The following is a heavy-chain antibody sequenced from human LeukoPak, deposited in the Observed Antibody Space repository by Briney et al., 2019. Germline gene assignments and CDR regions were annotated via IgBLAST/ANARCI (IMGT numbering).Heavy chain of an antibody. CDR3: TISLGRGAREGC. D-gene: IGHD3-10*01. Sequence: GGSLRLSCAASGFTLSRSWMSWVRQAPGKGLEWLANINEDGSEKYYVDSVKGRFTTSRDNAKNSLYLQMNSMRAEDTALYYCTISLGRGAREGCWGQGTLVTVSS. CDR2: INEDGSEK. V-gene: IGHV3-7*02. J-gene: IGHJ4*02. CDR1: GFTLSRSW.